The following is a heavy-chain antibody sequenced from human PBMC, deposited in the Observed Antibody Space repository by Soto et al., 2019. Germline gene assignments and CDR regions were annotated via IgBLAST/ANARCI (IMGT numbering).Heavy chain of an antibody. D-gene: IGHD3-9*01. CDR1: GYTFTSYG. CDR2: ISAYNGNT. J-gene: IGHJ4*02. Sequence: ASVKVSCKASGYTFTSYGISWVRQAPGQGLEWMGWISAYNGNTNYAQKLQGRVTMTTDTSTSTAYMELRSLRSDDTAVYYCARGLIKDILPGYYGYWGRGTLDPVSS. V-gene: IGHV1-18*01. CDR3: ARGLIKDILPGYYGY.